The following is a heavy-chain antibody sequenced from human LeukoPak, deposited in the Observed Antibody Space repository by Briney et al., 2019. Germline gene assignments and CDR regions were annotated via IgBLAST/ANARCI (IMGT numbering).Heavy chain of an antibody. Sequence: SETLSLTCTVSGGPISSGGYYWSWIRQHPGKGLEWIGYIYYSGSTYYNPSLKSRVTISVDTSKNQFSLKLSSVTAADTAVYYCARALLQGYYDFWSGYVPNWFDPWGQGTLVTVSS. D-gene: IGHD3-3*01. J-gene: IGHJ5*02. CDR2: IYYSGST. CDR3: ARALLQGYYDFWSGYVPNWFDP. CDR1: GGPISSGGYY. V-gene: IGHV4-31*03.